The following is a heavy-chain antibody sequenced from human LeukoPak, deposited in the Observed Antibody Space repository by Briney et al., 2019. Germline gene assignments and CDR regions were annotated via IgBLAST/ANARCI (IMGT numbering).Heavy chain of an antibody. Sequence: PGGSLRLSCAAPGFTFSSYAMSWVRQAPGKGLEWVSGISGSGGSTYYADSVKGRFTISRDNSKNTLYLQMNSLRAEDTAVYYCASEGQGSYLLRDYWGQGTLVTVSS. CDR2: ISGSGGST. V-gene: IGHV3-23*01. J-gene: IGHJ4*02. D-gene: IGHD3-16*02. CDR1: GFTFSSYA. CDR3: ASEGQGSYLLRDY.